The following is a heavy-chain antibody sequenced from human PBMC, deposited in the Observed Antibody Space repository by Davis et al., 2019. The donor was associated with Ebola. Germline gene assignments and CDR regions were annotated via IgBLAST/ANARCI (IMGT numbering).Heavy chain of an antibody. Sequence: GESLRISCAASGFTFSSYWMSWVRQAPGKGLEWVANIKQDGSEKYYVDSVKGRFTISRDNAKNSLYLQLNSLRAEDTAMYYCSRLRRAEAENYWGQGTLVTVSS. CDR3: SRLRRAEAENY. CDR2: IKQDGSEK. CDR1: GFTFSSYW. J-gene: IGHJ4*02. V-gene: IGHV3-7*03. D-gene: IGHD1-14*01.